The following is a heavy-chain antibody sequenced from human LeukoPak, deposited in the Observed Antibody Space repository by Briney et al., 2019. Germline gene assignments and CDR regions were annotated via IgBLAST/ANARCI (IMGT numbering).Heavy chain of an antibody. D-gene: IGHD5-18*01. J-gene: IGHJ4*02. V-gene: IGHV3-21*01. CDR1: GFTFSSYS. CDR3: ARDFHDDYGYRYFDY. Sequence: PGGSLRLSCAASGFTFSSYSMNWVRQTPGRGLEWVSSIRSSSSYMYYADSVKGRFTISRDDAKNSLYLQMNSLRAEDTAVYYCARDFHDDYGYRYFDYWGQGTLVTVSS. CDR2: IRSSSSYM.